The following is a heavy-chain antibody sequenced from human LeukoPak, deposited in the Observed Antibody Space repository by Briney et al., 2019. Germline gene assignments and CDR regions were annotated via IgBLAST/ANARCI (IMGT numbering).Heavy chain of an antibody. J-gene: IGHJ4*02. Sequence: GESLKISCKGSGYSFTSYWIGWVRQMPGKGLEWMGIIYPGESDTRYSPSFQGQVTISADKSISTAYLQWSSLKASDTAMYYCARLHDFWRGYYRYYFDYWGQGTLVTVSS. D-gene: IGHD3-3*01. CDR1: GYSFTSYW. CDR3: ARLHDFWRGYYRYYFDY. V-gene: IGHV5-51*01. CDR2: IYPGESDT.